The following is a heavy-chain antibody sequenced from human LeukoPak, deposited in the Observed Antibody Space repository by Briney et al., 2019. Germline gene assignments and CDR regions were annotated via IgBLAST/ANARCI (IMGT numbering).Heavy chain of an antibody. CDR2: IRTSAEGANYA. CDR3: ARDRRYAFDY. CDR1: GFTFTDYP. J-gene: IGHJ4*02. V-gene: IGHV3-48*02. D-gene: IGHD3-9*01. Sequence: GGSLRLSCATSGFTFTDYPMNWVRQAPGKGLEWVSNIRTSAEGANYAYYADSVKGRVTISRDDAKNTLYLQMNSLRDDDTAVYYCARDRRYAFDYWGQGILVAVSS.